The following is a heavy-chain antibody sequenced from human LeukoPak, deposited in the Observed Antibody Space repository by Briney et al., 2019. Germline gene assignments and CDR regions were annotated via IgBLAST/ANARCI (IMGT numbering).Heavy chain of an antibody. CDR3: ARSPGDGYRDGVDDF. CDR1: GYSFPNYW. J-gene: IGHJ3*01. D-gene: IGHD5-24*01. Sequence: GESLKISSKGAGYSFPNYWIGWVRQMPRESLEWRGIIAGGSTDITTIPSVQGPDTMSAEKSITSPYLQWSRLTVSDTAMSYCARSPGDGYRDGVDDFWGQGTMVTVSS. V-gene: IGHV5-51*01. CDR2: IAGGSTDI.